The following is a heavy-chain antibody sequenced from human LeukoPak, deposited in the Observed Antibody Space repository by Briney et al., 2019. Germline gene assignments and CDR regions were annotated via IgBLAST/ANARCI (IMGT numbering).Heavy chain of an antibody. D-gene: IGHD2-15*01. Sequence: GGSLRLSCVAYEFTFSDSWMTWVRQAPGKGLESVASIKPDGSEKYYVDSVKGRFTISRDNARNSLFLQVSNLRAEDTAVLYCARDRGFTSFDYWGQGVLVAVSS. CDR3: ARDRGFTSFDY. J-gene: IGHJ4*02. V-gene: IGHV3-7*01. CDR1: EFTFSDSW. CDR2: IKPDGSEK.